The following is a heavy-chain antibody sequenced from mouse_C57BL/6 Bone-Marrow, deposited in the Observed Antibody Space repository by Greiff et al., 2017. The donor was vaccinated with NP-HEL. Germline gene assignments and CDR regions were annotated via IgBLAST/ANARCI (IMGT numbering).Heavy chain of an antibody. V-gene: IGHV7-1*01. J-gene: IGHJ1*03. CDR1: GFTFSDFY. D-gene: IGHD2-2*01. CDR2: SRNKANDYTT. CDR3: ARDAGYGYEWYFDV. Sequence: EVQVVESGGGLVQSGRSLRLSCATSGFTFSDFYMEWVRQAPGKGLEWIAASRNKANDYTTEYSASVKGRFIVSRDTSQSILYLQMNALRAEDTAIYYCARDAGYGYEWYFDVWGTGTTVTVSS.